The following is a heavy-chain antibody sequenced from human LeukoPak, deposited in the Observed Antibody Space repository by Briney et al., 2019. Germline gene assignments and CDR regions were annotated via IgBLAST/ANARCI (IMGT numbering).Heavy chain of an antibody. CDR2: ISSSGSTI. CDR3: ARASRYYDILSGYLPVSGMDV. D-gene: IGHD3-9*01. Sequence: GGSLRLSCAASEFTFSSYEMNWVRQAPGKGLEWVSYISSSGSTIYYADTVKGRFTISRDNAKNSLYLQMNSLGAEDTAVYYCARASRYYDILSGYLPVSGMDVWGKGTTVTVSS. V-gene: IGHV3-48*03. J-gene: IGHJ6*04. CDR1: EFTFSSYE.